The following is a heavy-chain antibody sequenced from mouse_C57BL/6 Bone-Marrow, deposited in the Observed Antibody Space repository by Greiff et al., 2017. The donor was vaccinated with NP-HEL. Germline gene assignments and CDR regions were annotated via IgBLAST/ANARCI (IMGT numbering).Heavy chain of an antibody. Sequence: LVESGAELARPGASVKLSCKASGYTFTSYGISWVKQRTGQGLEWIGEIYPRSGNTYYNEKFKGKATLTADKSSSTAYMELRSLTSEDSAVYFCARRTAQATYAYWGQGTLVTVSA. V-gene: IGHV1-81*01. CDR3: ARRTAQATYAY. CDR2: IYPRSGNT. J-gene: IGHJ3*01. D-gene: IGHD3-2*02. CDR1: GYTFTSYG.